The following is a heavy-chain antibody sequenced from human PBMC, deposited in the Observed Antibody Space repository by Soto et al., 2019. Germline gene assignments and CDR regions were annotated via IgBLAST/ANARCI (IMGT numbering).Heavy chain of an antibody. V-gene: IGHV5-10-1*03. D-gene: IGHD2-15*01. CDR3: ARHPLNIVVAVDDGMDV. J-gene: IGHJ6*02. Sequence: EVQLVQSGAEVKKPGESLRISCKGSGYSFTSYWISWVRQMPGKGLEWMGRIDPSDSYTNYSPSFQGHVTISADKSISTAYLQWSSLKASDTAMYYCARHPLNIVVAVDDGMDVWGQGTTVTVSS. CDR2: IDPSDSYT. CDR1: GYSFTSYW.